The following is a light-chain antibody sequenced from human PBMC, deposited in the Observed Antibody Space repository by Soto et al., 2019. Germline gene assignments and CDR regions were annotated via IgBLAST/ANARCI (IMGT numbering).Light chain of an antibody. CDR1: SSDVGSYNL. CDR3: CSYAGSSIPYV. Sequence: QSVLTQPASVSGSHGQSITISCTETSSDVGSYNLVSWYQQHPGKAPKLMIYEVSKRPSGVSNRFSGSKSGNTASLTISGLQAEDEADYYCCSYAGSSIPYVFGTGTKVTVL. J-gene: IGLJ1*01. V-gene: IGLV2-23*02. CDR2: EVS.